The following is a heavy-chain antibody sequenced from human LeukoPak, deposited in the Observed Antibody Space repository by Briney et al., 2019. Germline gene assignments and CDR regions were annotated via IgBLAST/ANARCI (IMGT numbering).Heavy chain of an antibody. CDR2: IYYSGST. V-gene: IGHV4-31*03. D-gene: IGHD4-17*01. CDR3: ARDLGPTTVTPWANAFDI. CDR1: GGSISSGGYY. Sequence: SQTLSLTCTVSGGSISSGGYYWSWIRQHPGKGLEWIGYIYYSGSTYYNPSLKSRVTISVDTSKNQFSLKQSSVTAADTAVYYCARDLGPTTVTPWANAFDIWGQGTMVTVSS. J-gene: IGHJ3*02.